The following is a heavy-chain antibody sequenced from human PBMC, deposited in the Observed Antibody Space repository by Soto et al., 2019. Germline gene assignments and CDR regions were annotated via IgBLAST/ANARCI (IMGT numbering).Heavy chain of an antibody. CDR1: GFTFSSYG. Sequence: QVQLVESGGGVVQPGRSLRLSCAASGFTFSSYGMHWVRQAPGKGLEWVAVIWYDGSNKYYADSVKGRFTISRDNSKNTLYLQMNSLRAEDTAVYYCARDQEDCGGDCYSSPYYYGMDVWGQGTTVTVSS. D-gene: IGHD2-21*02. CDR3: ARDQEDCGGDCYSSPYYYGMDV. J-gene: IGHJ6*02. V-gene: IGHV3-33*01. CDR2: IWYDGSNK.